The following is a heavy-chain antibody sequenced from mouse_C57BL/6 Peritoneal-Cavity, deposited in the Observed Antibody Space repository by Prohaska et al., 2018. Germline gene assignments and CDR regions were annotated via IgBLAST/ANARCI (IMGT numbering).Heavy chain of an antibody. CDR3: ARDGATVVAKGYDDMAY. V-gene: IGHV1-58*01. J-gene: IGHJ4*01. D-gene: IGHD1-1*01. Sequence: TEYNEKFKGKATLTSDTSSSTAYMQLSSLTSEESAIYFCARDGATVVAKGYDDMAYWGQGTSVTVSS. CDR2: T.